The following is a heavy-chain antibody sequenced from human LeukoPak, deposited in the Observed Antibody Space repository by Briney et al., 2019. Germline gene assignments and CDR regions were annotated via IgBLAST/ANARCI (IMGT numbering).Heavy chain of an antibody. CDR1: GFTFSSYW. V-gene: IGHV3-74*01. D-gene: IGHD3-22*01. Sequence: GGSLRLSYAASGFTFSSYWMHWVRQAPGKGLVWVSRINSDGISTSYADSVKGRFTISRDNAKNTLNLQMNSLRAEDTAVYYCARDLGQYYDTSDNWFDPWGQGTLVTVSS. J-gene: IGHJ5*02. CDR2: INSDGIST. CDR3: ARDLGQYYDTSDNWFDP.